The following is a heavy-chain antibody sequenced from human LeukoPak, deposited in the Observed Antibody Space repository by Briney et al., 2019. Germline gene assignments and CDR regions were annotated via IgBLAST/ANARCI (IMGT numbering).Heavy chain of an antibody. J-gene: IGHJ4*02. CDR1: GFTFSSDA. Sequence: GGSLRLSCAASGFTFSSDAIHWVRQAPGKGLEYVSGIISNGGSTYYANSVKGRLTISRDDSKNTLYLQMGSLRAEDVAVYYCARSYRSGWYYFDYWGQGTRVTVSS. V-gene: IGHV3-64*01. CDR3: ARSYRSGWYYFDY. CDR2: IISNGGST. D-gene: IGHD6-19*01.